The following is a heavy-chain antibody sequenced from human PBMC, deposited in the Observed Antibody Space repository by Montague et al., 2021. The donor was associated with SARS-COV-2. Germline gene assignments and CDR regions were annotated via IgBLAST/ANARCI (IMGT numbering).Heavy chain of an antibody. D-gene: IGHD3-10*01. Sequence: SETLSLTCAVYGGSFSGQYWSWIRQHTAKGQEWNGEINQSGRTNNNQSPKSRVIISVDTSKNQFSLKLSSVTAADTAVYYCARRGSSVWGVTVSAELDYWGQGILVIVSS. V-gene: IGHV4-34*01. CDR1: GGSFSGQY. CDR2: INQSGRT. CDR3: ARRGSSVWGVTVSAELDY. J-gene: IGHJ4*02.